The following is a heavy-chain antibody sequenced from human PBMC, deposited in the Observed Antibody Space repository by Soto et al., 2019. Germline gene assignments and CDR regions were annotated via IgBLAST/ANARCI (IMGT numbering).Heavy chain of an antibody. CDR1: GGTFSSYA. D-gene: IGHD1-26*01. CDR3: ASGVVMRGLPKFDL. J-gene: IGHJ2*01. Sequence: QVQLVQSGAEVKKPGSSVKVSCKASGGTFSSYAISWVRQAPGQGLEWRGGIIPIFGTANYAQKFQGRVTITADESTSTAYMELGSLRSEDTAVYYCASGVVMRGLPKFDLWGRGTLVTVSS. V-gene: IGHV1-69*01. CDR2: IIPIFGTA.